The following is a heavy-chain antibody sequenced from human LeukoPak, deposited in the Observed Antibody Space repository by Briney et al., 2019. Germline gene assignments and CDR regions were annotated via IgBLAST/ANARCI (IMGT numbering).Heavy chain of an antibody. V-gene: IGHV4-38-2*02. CDR1: GYSISSGCY. Sequence: SETLSLTCTVSGYSISSGCYWGWIRQPPGKGPEWIGSIYHSGSTYYNPSLKSRVTISVDTSKNQFSLKLSSVTAADTAVYYCARVGYYDSSGYHYFDYWGQGTLVTVSS. J-gene: IGHJ4*02. D-gene: IGHD3-22*01. CDR2: IYHSGST. CDR3: ARVGYYDSSGYHYFDY.